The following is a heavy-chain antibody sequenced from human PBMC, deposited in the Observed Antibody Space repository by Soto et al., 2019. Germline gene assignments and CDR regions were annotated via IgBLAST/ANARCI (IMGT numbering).Heavy chain of an antibody. CDR1: GFTVRSYE. Sequence: GRSLRLSCAASGFTVRSYEMDWVRQAPGKGLEWVAYISISGGTIYYGDSVEGRFTISRDNADNSLYLQMNSLRAEDTAVYYCTKEKSVINSGYDAFDIWGRGTVVTVSS. V-gene: IGHV3-48*03. CDR2: ISISGGTI. D-gene: IGHD5-12*01. J-gene: IGHJ3*02. CDR3: TKEKSVINSGYDAFDI.